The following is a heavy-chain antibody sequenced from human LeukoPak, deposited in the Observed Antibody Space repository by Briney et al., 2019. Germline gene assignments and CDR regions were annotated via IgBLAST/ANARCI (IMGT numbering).Heavy chain of an antibody. CDR3: ATDYDFWSGSPLFQH. CDR2: ISSSGGST. D-gene: IGHD3-3*01. Sequence: GGSLRLSCAASGFTFSSYAMSWVRQAPGKGLEWVSAISSSGGSTYYADSAKGRFTISRDNSKNTLYLQMNSLRAEDTAVYYCATDYDFWSGSPLFQHWGQGTLVTVSS. V-gene: IGHV3-23*01. J-gene: IGHJ1*01. CDR1: GFTFSSYA.